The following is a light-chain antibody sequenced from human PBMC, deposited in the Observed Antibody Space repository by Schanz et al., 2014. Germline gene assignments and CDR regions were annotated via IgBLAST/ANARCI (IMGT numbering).Light chain of an antibody. CDR3: CSYAGGYTV. J-gene: IGLJ3*02. Sequence: QSVLTQPPSVSGAPGQRVTISCTGSTSNIGTGYHVHWYQHFPGTAPKLLIFGDSNRPSGVPGRFSGSKSGTSASLAITGLQAEDEADYHCCSYAGGYTVFGGGTKLTVL. CDR1: TSNIGTGYH. CDR2: GDS. V-gene: IGLV1-40*01.